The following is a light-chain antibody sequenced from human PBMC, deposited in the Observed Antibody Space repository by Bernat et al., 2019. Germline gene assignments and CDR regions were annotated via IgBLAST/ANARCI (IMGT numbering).Light chain of an antibody. CDR2: DTS. CDR3: HQYNNWPQT. Sequence: IVMMQSPATLSLSPGERATLSCRASQRFLYNLAWYQQKPGRAPRLLIFDTSTRATGVPARFSGSRSGAEFTLTISSLQSEDFAVYYCHQYNNWPQTFGQGTKVEI. J-gene: IGKJ1*01. CDR1: QRFLYN. V-gene: IGKV3-15*01.